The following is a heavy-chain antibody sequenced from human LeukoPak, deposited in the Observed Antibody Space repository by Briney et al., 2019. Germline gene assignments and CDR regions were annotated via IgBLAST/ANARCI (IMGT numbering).Heavy chain of an antibody. CDR2: ISGSGGST. Sequence: GGSLRLSCAASGFTFSSYAMSWVRQAPGKGLEWVSAISGSGGSTYYADSVKGRFTISRDNSKNTLYVQMNSLRAEDTAVYYCAKGWRLGIAVEFDYRGQGTLVTVSS. J-gene: IGHJ4*02. D-gene: IGHD6-19*01. CDR1: GFTFSSYA. CDR3: AKGWRLGIAVEFDY. V-gene: IGHV3-23*01.